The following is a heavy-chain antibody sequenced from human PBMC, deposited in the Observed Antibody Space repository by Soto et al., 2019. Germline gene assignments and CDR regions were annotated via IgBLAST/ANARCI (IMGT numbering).Heavy chain of an antibody. Sequence: EVQLVESGGGLVKPGGSLRLSCAASGFTFTRYSMNWVRQAPGKGLEWVSSISSTTNYIYYGDAMKGRFTISRDNAKNSLYLEMNSLRPEDSAVYYCARESEDLTSNFDYWRQGTLVTVSS. V-gene: IGHV3-21*06. CDR1: GFTFTRYS. J-gene: IGHJ4*02. CDR2: ISSTTNYI. CDR3: ARESEDLTSNFDY.